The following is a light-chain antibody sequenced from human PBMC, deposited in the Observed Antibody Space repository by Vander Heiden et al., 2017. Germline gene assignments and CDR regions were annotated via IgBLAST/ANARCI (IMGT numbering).Light chain of an antibody. CDR1: QDIDDY. J-gene: IGKJ4*01. CDR2: TTS. V-gene: IGKV1-39*01. CDR3: QQTDTAILKT. Sequence: DIQMTQSPSSLSASVGDRVTITCRASQDIDDYLNWYQQKPGKAPHLLIYTTSNLRSGVPSRFSGSRSGTVFTLTINSLQPEDFATYYCQQTDTAILKTFGGGTKVDLK.